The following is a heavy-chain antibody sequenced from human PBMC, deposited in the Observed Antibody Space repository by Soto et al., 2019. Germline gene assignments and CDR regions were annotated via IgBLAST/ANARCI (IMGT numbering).Heavy chain of an antibody. D-gene: IGHD6-13*01. CDR2: ISYNEDNV. V-gene: IGHV3-30*18. Sequence: QMQLVESGGGVVQCGGSLRLSCAASGFTFNYYGMHWVRQAPGKGLEWVAAISYNEDNVYYADSVKGRFTISRDNSKNTLYLQRISLRVEDTAVYYGAKDRRGSWCSDYWGQGALVTVSS. J-gene: IGHJ4*02. CDR1: GFTFNYYG. CDR3: AKDRRGSWCSDY.